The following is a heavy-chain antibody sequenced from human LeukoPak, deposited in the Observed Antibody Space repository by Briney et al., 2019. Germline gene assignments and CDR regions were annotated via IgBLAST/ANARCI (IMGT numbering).Heavy chain of an antibody. CDR3: AVSPVGSGSQRLFDI. CDR2: IIPIFGTA. CDR1: GGTFSSYA. D-gene: IGHD1-26*01. Sequence: SVKVSCKASGGTFSSYAISWVRQAPGQWLEWMGGIIPIFGTANYAQKFQGRVTITTDESTSTAYMELSSLRSEDTAVYYCAVSPVGSGSQRLFDIWGQGTMVTVSS. J-gene: IGHJ3*02. V-gene: IGHV1-69*05.